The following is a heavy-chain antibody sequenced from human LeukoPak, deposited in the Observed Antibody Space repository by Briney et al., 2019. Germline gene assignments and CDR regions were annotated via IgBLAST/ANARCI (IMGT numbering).Heavy chain of an antibody. J-gene: IGHJ6*02. CDR1: GYTFTSYD. V-gene: IGHV1-8*01. CDR3: ARVITMVRGADGMDV. D-gene: IGHD3-10*01. CDR2: MNPNSGNT. Sequence: ASVKVSFKASGYTFTSYDINWVRRATGQGLEWMGWMNPNSGNTGYAQKFQGRVTMTRNTSISTAYMELSSLRSEDTAVYYCARVITMVRGADGMDVWGQGTTVTVSS.